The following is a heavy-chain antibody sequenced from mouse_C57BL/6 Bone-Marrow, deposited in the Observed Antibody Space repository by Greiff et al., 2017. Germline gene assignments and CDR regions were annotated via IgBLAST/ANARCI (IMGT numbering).Heavy chain of an antibody. CDR2: ISSGSSTI. Sequence: EVKLMESGGGLVKPGGSLKLSCAASGFTFSDYGMHWVRQAPEKGLEWVAYISSGSSTIYYADTVKGRFTISRDNAKNTLFLQMTSLRSEDTAMYYCANTITTVVATPYYYAMDYWGQGTSVTVSS. J-gene: IGHJ4*01. D-gene: IGHD1-1*01. V-gene: IGHV5-17*01. CDR1: GFTFSDYG. CDR3: ANTITTVVATPYYYAMDY.